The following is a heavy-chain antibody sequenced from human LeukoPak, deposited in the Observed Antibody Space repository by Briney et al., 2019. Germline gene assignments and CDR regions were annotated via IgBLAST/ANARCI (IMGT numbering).Heavy chain of an antibody. J-gene: IGHJ6*04. CDR3: AKEPIVAVNGPV. D-gene: IGHD6-13*01. Sequence: GGSLRLSCAASGFTFRSYGMSWVRQTPGKGLEWVSAISSSGGSTYYADSVRGRFTISRDNSKNTLFLQMSSLRAEDTAVYYCAKEPIVAVNGPVWGIGTTVTISS. V-gene: IGHV3-23*01. CDR1: GFTFRSYG. CDR2: ISSSGGST.